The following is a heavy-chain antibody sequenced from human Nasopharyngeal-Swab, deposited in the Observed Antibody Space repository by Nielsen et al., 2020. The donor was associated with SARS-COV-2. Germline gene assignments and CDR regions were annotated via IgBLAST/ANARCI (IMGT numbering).Heavy chain of an antibody. CDR3: ARSGSSWYGGAFDI. V-gene: IGHV4-34*01. CDR2: INNSGST. D-gene: IGHD6-13*01. Sequence: RQAPGKGLEWIGEINNSGSTNYNPSLKSRVTISVDTSKNQFSLKLSSVTAADTAVYYCARSGSSWYGGAFDIWGQGTMVTVSS. J-gene: IGHJ3*02.